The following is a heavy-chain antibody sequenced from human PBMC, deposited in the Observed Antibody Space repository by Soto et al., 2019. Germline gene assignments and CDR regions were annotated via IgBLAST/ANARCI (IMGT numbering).Heavy chain of an antibody. V-gene: IGHV1-3*01. CDR1: GYTFTSYA. CDR3: ARGIEPAYSSWYGNGDD. J-gene: IGHJ4*02. Sequence: GASVKVSCKASGYTFTSYAIHWVRQAPGQRPEWMGWINAGNGNTRYSQKFQDRVTITRDTSATTAYMELSGLRFEDTAVYYCARGIEPAYSSWYGNGDDWGQGTMVNVSS. CDR2: INAGNGNT. D-gene: IGHD6-13*01.